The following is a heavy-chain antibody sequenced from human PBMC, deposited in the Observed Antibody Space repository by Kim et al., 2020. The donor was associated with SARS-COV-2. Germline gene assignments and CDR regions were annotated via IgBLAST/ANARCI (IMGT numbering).Heavy chain of an antibody. Sequence: ASVKVSCKASGYTFTGYYMHWVRQAPGQGLEWMGWINPNSGGTNYAQKFQGRVTMTRDTSISTAYMELSRLRSDDTAVYYCARGGWPSSSKRRGSWFDPWGQGTLVTVSS. CDR3: ARGGWPSSSKRRGSWFDP. CDR1: GYTFTGYY. CDR2: INPNSGGT. D-gene: IGHD6-6*01. J-gene: IGHJ5*02. V-gene: IGHV1-2*02.